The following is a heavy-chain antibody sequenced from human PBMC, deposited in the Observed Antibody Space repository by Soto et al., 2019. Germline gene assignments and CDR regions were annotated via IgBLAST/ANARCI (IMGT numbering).Heavy chain of an antibody. Sequence: LSLNCTVSGGSIISGGYYWSWVRRNPSRGLEWIGNIYYSGNTYYNPSLKSRLTISVDTSKNQFSLNLSSVAAADTAVYYCARDRLMATAGTARHSFGLQVWGQGTTVSVSS. CDR3: ARDRLMATAGTARHSFGLQV. CDR1: GGSIISGGYY. V-gene: IGHV4-31*03. CDR2: IYYSGNT. J-gene: IGHJ6*02. D-gene: IGHD5-18*01.